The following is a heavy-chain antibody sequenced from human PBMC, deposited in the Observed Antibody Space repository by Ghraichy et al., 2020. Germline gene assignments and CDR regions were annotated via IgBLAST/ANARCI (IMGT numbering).Heavy chain of an antibody. CDR2: IYPGDSDT. CDR3: ARSRGSYRVVSYYYGMDV. CDR1: GYSFTSYW. Sequence: GESLNISCKGSGYSFTSYWIGWVRQMPGKGLEWMGIIYPGDSDTRYSPSFQGQVTISADKSISTAYLQWSSLKASDTAMYYCARSRGSYRVVSYYYGMDVWGQGTTVTVSS. D-gene: IGHD3-16*02. V-gene: IGHV5-51*01. J-gene: IGHJ6*02.